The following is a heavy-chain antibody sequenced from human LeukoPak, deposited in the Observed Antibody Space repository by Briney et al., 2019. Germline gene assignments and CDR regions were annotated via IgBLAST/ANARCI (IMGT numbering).Heavy chain of an antibody. Sequence: SETLSLTCTVSGGSISSYYWSWIRPPAGKGLEWVGRIYTSGSTNYNPSLKSRVTMSVDTSKKQFSLKLSSVTAADTAVYYCARSLPTASYSYGYVVTDGFDIWGQGTMVTVSS. J-gene: IGHJ3*02. CDR2: IYTSGST. D-gene: IGHD5-18*01. CDR1: GGSISSYY. CDR3: ARSLPTASYSYGYVVTDGFDI. V-gene: IGHV4-4*07.